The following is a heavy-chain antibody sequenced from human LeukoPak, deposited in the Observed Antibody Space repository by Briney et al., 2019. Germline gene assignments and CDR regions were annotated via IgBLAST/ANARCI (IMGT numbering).Heavy chain of an antibody. J-gene: IGHJ1*01. D-gene: IGHD2-2*02. CDR2: MNPNSGNT. Sequence: GASVKVSCKASGYTFTSYDINWVRQATGQGLEWMGWMNPNSGNTGYAQKFQGRVTITTDESTSTAYMELSSLRSEDTAVYYCASIIGYCSSTSCYRYFQHWGQGTLVTVSS. CDR3: ASIIGYCSSTSCYRYFQH. V-gene: IGHV1-8*03. CDR1: GYTFTSYD.